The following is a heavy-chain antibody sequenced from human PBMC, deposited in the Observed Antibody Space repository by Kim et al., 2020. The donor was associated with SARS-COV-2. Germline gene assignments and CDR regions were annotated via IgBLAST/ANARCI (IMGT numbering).Heavy chain of an antibody. V-gene: IGHV3-23*01. CDR1: GFTFSSYA. CDR3: AKGTYDSSGYPWMGYYFDY. D-gene: IGHD3-22*01. CDR2: ISSSGVST. Sequence: GGSLRLSCAASGFTFSSYAMSWVRQAPGKGLEWVSAISSSGVSTYYADSVKGRFTISRDNSKNTLYLQMNSLRAEDTALYYCAKGTYDSSGYPWMGYYFDYWGQGTLVTVSS. J-gene: IGHJ4*02.